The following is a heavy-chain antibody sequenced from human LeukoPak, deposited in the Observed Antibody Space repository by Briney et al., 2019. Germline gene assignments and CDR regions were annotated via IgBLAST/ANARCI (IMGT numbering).Heavy chain of an antibody. CDR1: GFTFGDYA. CDR3: TRHADIAAAGTHDFFY. V-gene: IGHV3-49*03. CDR2: IRGKAYGGTT. Sequence: GGSLRLSCTASGFTFGDYAMSWFRQAPGKGLEWVGIIRGKAYGGTTEYAASVKGRFTISSDDSKSIAYLQMNSLKTEDTAVYYCTRHADIAAAGTHDFFYWGQGTLVTVSS. J-gene: IGHJ4*02. D-gene: IGHD6-13*01.